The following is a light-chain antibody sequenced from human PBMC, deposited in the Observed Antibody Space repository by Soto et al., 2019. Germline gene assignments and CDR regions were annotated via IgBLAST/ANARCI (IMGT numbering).Light chain of an antibody. CDR1: QTIRSW. CDR2: KAS. J-gene: IGKJ1*01. CDR3: QHYNSYPEA. Sequence: DIQLTQSPAPLSASVGESATITCRASQTIRSWLAWYQQKPGKAPKLMIYKASTLKSGVPSRFSGSGSGTEFTLTISSLQPDDVATYYCQHYNSYPEAFGQGTKVDIK. V-gene: IGKV1-5*03.